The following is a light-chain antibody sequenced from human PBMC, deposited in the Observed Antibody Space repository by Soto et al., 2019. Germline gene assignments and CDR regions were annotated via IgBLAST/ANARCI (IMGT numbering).Light chain of an antibody. CDR2: DAS. Sequence: EIVLTQSPATLSLSPGERATLSCRASQSVSSYLAWYQQKPGQAPRLLIYDASNRATGIPARFSGSGSGTDFTLTIGSLEPEDCAVYYCQQRSNWPRTFGQGPKMEIK. CDR3: QQRSNWPRT. V-gene: IGKV3-11*01. CDR1: QSVSSY. J-gene: IGKJ2*01.